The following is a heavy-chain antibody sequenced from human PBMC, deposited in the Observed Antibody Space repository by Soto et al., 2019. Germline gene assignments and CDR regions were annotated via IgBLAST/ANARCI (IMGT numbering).Heavy chain of an antibody. CDR3: ATRLRDYDILTGYYKGLDY. D-gene: IGHD3-9*01. CDR2: INHSGST. V-gene: IGHV4-34*01. J-gene: IGHJ4*02. Sequence: SETLSLTCAVYGGSFSGYYWSWIRQPPGKGLEWIGEINHSGSTNYNPSLKSRVTISVDTSKNQFSLKLSSVTAADTAVYYCATRLRDYDILTGYYKGLDYWGQGTLVTVS. CDR1: GGSFSGYY.